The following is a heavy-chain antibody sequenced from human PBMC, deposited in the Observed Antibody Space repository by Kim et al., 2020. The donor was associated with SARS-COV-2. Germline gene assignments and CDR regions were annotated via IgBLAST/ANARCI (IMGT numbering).Heavy chain of an antibody. CDR1: GFTFSTYW. CDR3: ARDEEYFNL. V-gene: IGHV3-7*03. Sequence: GGSLRLSCTGSGFTFSTYWMAWVRQAPGKGLEWVGNIKQDGTEKKYVNSVKGRFTISRDNAMNSLYLQMNRLRAEDTAIYYCARDEEYFNLWGLGTLVTISS. J-gene: IGHJ2*01. CDR2: IKQDGTEK.